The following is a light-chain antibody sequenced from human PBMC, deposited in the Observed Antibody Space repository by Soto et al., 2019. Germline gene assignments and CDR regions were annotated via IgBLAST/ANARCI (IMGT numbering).Light chain of an antibody. CDR3: STWDDSLNAPV. V-gene: IGLV1-44*01. CDR1: RSNIGSNT. J-gene: IGLJ3*02. CDR2: IDY. Sequence: QLVLTQPPSASGTPGQRVTISCSGSRSNIGSNTVNWYQQHPRSAPKLLIYIDYRRPSGVLFRFSGSKTGAKASLVISGRQSEDEADYYCSTWDDSLNAPVFGGGTKVTVL.